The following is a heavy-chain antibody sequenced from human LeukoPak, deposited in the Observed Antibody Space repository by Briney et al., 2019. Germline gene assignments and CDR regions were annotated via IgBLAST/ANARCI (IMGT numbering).Heavy chain of an antibody. V-gene: IGHV3-53*01. D-gene: IGHD3-3*01. CDR3: ARDGLVQYFDY. J-gene: IGHJ4*02. CDR1: GFTFSTNY. Sequence: GGSLRLSCAASGFTFSTNYMSWVRRAPGKGLEWVSVIYTGGNTYYSDSVKGRFTISRDNSKNTLYLQMNSLRAEDTAVYYCARDGLVQYFDYWGQGTLVTVSS. CDR2: IYTGGNT.